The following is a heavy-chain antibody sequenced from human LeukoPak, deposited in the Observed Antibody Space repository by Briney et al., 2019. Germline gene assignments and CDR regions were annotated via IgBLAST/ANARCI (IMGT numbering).Heavy chain of an antibody. D-gene: IGHD3-16*02. J-gene: IGHJ5*02. V-gene: IGHV3-33*08. CDR3: SRDYDYVWGSYRSFWFDP. CDR2: IWYDGSNK. Sequence: GGSLRLSCAASGFTFSSYGVHGVRQAPGKGREGGAVIWYDGSNKYYADSVKGRFTISRDNSKNTLYLQMNRLSAEDTAVYSCSRDYDYVWGSYRSFWFDPWGQGALVTVSS. CDR1: GFTFSSYG.